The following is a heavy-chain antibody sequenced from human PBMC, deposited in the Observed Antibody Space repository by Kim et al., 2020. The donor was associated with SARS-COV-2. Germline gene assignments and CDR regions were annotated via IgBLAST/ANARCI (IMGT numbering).Heavy chain of an antibody. CDR2: IYYSGST. CDR1: GGSISSGGYY. J-gene: IGHJ6*02. V-gene: IGHV4-31*03. D-gene: IGHD6-6*01. Sequence: SETLSLTCTVSGGSISSGGYYWSWIRQHPGKGLEWIGYIYYSGSTYYNPSLKSRVTISVDTSKNQFSLKLSSVTAADTAVYYCARDTEYSSSPNYGMDVWGQGTTVTVSS. CDR3: ARDTEYSSSPNYGMDV.